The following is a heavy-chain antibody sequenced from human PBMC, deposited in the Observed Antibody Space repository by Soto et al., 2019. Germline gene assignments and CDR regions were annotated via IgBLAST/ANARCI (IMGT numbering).Heavy chain of an antibody. D-gene: IGHD3-9*01. CDR3: AKGGDILTPGYFDY. Sequence: GGSLRLSCAASGFTFSSYGMHWVRQAPGKGLEWVAVISYDGSNKYYADSVKGRFTISRDNSKNTLYLQMNSLRAEDTAVYYCAKGGDILTPGYFDYWGQGTLVTVSS. J-gene: IGHJ4*02. CDR1: GFTFSSYG. V-gene: IGHV3-30*18. CDR2: ISYDGSNK.